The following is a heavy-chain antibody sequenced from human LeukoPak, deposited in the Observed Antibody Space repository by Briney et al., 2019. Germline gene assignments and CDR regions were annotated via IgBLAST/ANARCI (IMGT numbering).Heavy chain of an antibody. J-gene: IGHJ4*02. D-gene: IGHD6-13*01. CDR3: ARGVYIAAAQYGY. Sequence: SETLSLTCTVSGGSISNYYWSWIRQPPGKGLEWIGYIYYSGTTNYNPSLKSRVAISVDTSKNQSSLKLNSVTAADTAVYYCARGVYIAAAQYGYWGQGTLVTVSS. V-gene: IGHV4-59*01. CDR2: IYYSGTT. CDR1: GGSISNYY.